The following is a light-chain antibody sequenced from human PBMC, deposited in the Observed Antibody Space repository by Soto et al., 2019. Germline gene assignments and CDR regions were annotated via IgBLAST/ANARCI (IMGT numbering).Light chain of an antibody. CDR1: QSIRSY. V-gene: IGKV1-39*01. J-gene: IGKJ2*01. CDR3: QQSYSTLYT. Sequence: DIQMTQSPSSLSASVGDRVTITCRASQSIRSYLNWYQQKPGKAPKLLIYAASSLESGVPSRFSGSGSGTDFTLTISSLQPEDFATYYCQQSYSTLYTFGPGTKLEIK. CDR2: AAS.